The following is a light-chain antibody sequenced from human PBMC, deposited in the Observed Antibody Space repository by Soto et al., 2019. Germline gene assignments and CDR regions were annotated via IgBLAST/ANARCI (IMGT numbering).Light chain of an antibody. CDR2: AAS. Sequence: IQMTQSPSSLSASLGDRVTITCRASQSISSYLNWYQQKPGKAPKLLIYAASSLQSGVPSRFSGSGSGTDFTLTISSLQTEDFATYDCQQKYSTPRTFGQGTKVDIK. V-gene: IGKV1-39*01. CDR3: QQKYSTPRT. J-gene: IGKJ1*01. CDR1: QSISSY.